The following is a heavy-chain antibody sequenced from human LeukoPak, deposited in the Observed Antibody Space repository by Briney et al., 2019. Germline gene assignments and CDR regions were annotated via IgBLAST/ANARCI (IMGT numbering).Heavy chain of an antibody. CDR3: AKDAPPVNYYGSGSSDY. V-gene: IGHV3-30*18. CDR1: GFTFSSYG. CDR2: ISYDGSNK. D-gene: IGHD3-10*01. J-gene: IGHJ4*02. Sequence: GGSLRLSCAASGFTFSSYGMHWVRQAPGKGLEWVAVISYDGSNKYYADSVKGRFTISRDNSKNTLYLQMNSLRAEDTAVYYCAKDAPPVNYYGSGSSDYWGQGTLVTVSS.